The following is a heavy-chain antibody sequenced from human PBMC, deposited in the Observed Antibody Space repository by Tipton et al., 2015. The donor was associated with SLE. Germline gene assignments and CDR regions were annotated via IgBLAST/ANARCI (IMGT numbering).Heavy chain of an antibody. Sequence: TLSLTCTVSGGSISSYYWSWIRQPPGKGLEWIGYIYYSGSTYYNPSLKSRVTISVDRSKNQFSLKLSSVTAADTAVYYCARGIAAAGFDPWGQGTLVTVSS. D-gene: IGHD6-13*01. V-gene: IGHV4-59*12. CDR2: IYYSGST. CDR3: ARGIAAAGFDP. J-gene: IGHJ5*02. CDR1: GGSISSYY.